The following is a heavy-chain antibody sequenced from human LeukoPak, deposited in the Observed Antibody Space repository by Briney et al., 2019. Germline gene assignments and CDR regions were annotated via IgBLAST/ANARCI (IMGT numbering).Heavy chain of an antibody. J-gene: IGHJ3*02. V-gene: IGHV3-23*01. CDR3: AKTYYYDSSGYYFDAFDI. D-gene: IGHD3-22*01. Sequence: GGSLRLSCAASGFTFSSYAMSWVRQAPGKGLEWVSAISGSGGSTYYADSVKGRFTISRDNSKNTLYLQMNSLRAGDTAVYYCAKTYYYDSSGYYFDAFDIWGQGTMVTVSS. CDR1: GFTFSSYA. CDR2: ISGSGGST.